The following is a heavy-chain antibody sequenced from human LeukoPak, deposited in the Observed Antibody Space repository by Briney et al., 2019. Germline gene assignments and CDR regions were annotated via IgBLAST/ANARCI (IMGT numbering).Heavy chain of an antibody. CDR1: DDDIRMYNW. D-gene: IGHD4-17*01. Sequence: SETLPLTCDVSDDDIRMYNWWSWVRQSPGKGLEWIGEMSRAGYSNFNPSLRSRATISIDTSGSAVSLTLTSVTAADTAVYFCATRNADSFYFDYWGRGTLVTVSS. CDR3: ATRNADSFYFDY. J-gene: IGHJ4*02. V-gene: IGHV4/OR15-8*02. CDR2: MSRAGYS.